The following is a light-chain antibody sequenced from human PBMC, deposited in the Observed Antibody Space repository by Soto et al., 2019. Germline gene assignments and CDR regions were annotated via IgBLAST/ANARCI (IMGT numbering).Light chain of an antibody. Sequence: QSVLTQPPSVSGAPGQRVTISCTGSSSNIGADFDVHWYQHLPGTAPKLLISHNNNRPSGVPDRFSGSKSGTSASLTISGLQAEDEADYYCSSYTSSSVVFGGGTKLTVL. CDR2: HNN. J-gene: IGLJ2*01. V-gene: IGLV1-40*01. CDR1: SSNIGADFD. CDR3: SSYTSSSVV.